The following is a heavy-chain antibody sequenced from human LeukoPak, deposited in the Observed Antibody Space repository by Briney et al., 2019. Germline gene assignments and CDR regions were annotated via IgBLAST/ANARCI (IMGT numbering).Heavy chain of an antibody. CDR2: ISGSGGSK. V-gene: IGHV3-23*01. CDR1: GFTFRGYA. J-gene: IGHJ4*02. CDR3: AKAASLHHFDY. Sequence: PGGSLRLSCAASGFTFRGYAMSWVRQAPGKGLEWVSVISGSGGSKYYADSVKGRFTISRDNSKNTLYLQMNSLRSEDTAVYYCAKAASLHHFDYWGQGTLVTVSS.